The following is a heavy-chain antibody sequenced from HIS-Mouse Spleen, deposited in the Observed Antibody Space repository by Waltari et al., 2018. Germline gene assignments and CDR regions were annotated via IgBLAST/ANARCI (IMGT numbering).Heavy chain of an antibody. V-gene: IGHV3-30*18. CDR3: AKDKHHAFDY. CDR1: GFTFSSYG. J-gene: IGHJ4*02. Sequence: QVQLVESGGGVVQPGRSLSLSCAASGFTFSSYGMHWVRQAPGKGLEWVAVISYDGSNKYYADSVKGRFTISRDNSKNTLYLQMNSLRAEDAAVYYCAKDKHHAFDYWGQGTLVTVSS. CDR2: ISYDGSNK.